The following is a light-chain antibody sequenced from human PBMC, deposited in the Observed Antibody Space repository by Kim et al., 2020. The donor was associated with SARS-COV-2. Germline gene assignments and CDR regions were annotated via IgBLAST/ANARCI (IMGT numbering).Light chain of an antibody. CDR2: QDN. CDR3: QAWDTGRVV. Sequence: VSPGQTAPITCSGNNLGDKYAYWYQQKPGQSPVLVIYQDNKRPSGIPERFSGANSGNTATLTIRGTQALDEADYYCQAWDTGRVVFGGGTKLTVL. CDR1: NLGDKY. J-gene: IGLJ2*01. V-gene: IGLV3-1*01.